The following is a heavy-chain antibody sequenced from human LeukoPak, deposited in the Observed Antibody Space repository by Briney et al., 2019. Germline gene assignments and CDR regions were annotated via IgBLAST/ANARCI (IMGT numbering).Heavy chain of an antibody. CDR3: ARDYSTVTTFFDY. D-gene: IGHD4-17*01. CDR2: IKQDGSEQ. J-gene: IGHJ4*02. Sequence: GGSLRLFCAASGFTFSSYEMNWVRQAPGKGLEWVANIKQDGSEQYYADSVKGRFTVSRDNVKNSLYLQMNSLRVEDTAVYYCARDYSTVTTFFDYWGQGTLVTVSS. CDR1: GFTFSSYE. V-gene: IGHV3-7*01.